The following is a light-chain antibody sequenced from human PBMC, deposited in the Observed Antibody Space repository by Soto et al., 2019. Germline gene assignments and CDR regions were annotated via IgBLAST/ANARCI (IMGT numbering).Light chain of an antibody. CDR1: SSDPGNYKL. CDR3: CSYAGRSTFVV. V-gene: IGLV2-23*03. Sequence: QSALTQPASVSGSPGQSITISCTGTSSDPGNYKLVSWYQQLPGKAPKLMIYEGTKRPSGVSDRFSGSKSGNTASLTISGLQAEDEADYYCCSYAGRSTFVVFGGGTKLTVL. J-gene: IGLJ2*01. CDR2: EGT.